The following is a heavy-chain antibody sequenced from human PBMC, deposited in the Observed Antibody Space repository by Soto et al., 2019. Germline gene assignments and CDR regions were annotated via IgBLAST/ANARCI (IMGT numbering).Heavy chain of an antibody. CDR2: VSPTGDTV. D-gene: IGHD3-10*01. Sequence: VEVVASGGDLVQPGRSLRLSCAVSGFRFEQYVMHWVRQAPGKGLECVSTVSPTGDTVAYADSVEGRFTVSRDNAKNSLYLQMNSLKGDDTAFSYCLKDAPNGSIDDWGQGTLVTVSS. CDR3: LKDAPNGSIDD. V-gene: IGHV3-9*01. J-gene: IGHJ4*02. CDR1: GFRFEQYV.